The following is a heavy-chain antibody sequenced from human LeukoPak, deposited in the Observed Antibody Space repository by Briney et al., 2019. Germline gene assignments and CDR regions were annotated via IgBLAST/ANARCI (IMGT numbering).Heavy chain of an antibody. V-gene: IGHV1-2*02. CDR2: MNPNSGGT. Sequence: ASVKVSCKASGYTFTGYHMHWVRQAPGQGLEWMGSMNPNSGGTQYVQKFQGRVTMTRDTTTSTVYMELSSLRSEDTAVYYCARDLSLRGTMGFYYYGMDVWGQGTTVTVSS. D-gene: IGHD3-10*01. J-gene: IGHJ6*02. CDR3: ARDLSLRGTMGFYYYGMDV. CDR1: GYTFTGYH.